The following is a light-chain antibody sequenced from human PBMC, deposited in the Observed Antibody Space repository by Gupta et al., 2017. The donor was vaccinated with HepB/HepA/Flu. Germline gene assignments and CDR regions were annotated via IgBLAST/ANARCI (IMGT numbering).Light chain of an antibody. J-gene: IGLJ2*01. V-gene: IGLV2-14*01. CDR1: SSDVGGYNY. Sequence: QXXLTXPXSVSXSXXQXXTISCTGTSSDVGGYNYVSWYQQHPGKAPKLMIYDVSNRPSGVSNRFSGSKSGNTASLTISGLQAEDEADYYCSSYTSSSTSVVFGGGTKLTVL. CDR3: SSYTSSSTSVV. CDR2: DVS.